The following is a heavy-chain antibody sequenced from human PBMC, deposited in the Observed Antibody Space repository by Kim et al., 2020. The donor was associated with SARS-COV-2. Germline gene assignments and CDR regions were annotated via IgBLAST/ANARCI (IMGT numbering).Heavy chain of an antibody. CDR2: IYTSGST. CDR1: GGSISSGSYY. D-gene: IGHD5-12*01. V-gene: IGHV4-61*02. J-gene: IGHJ4*02. Sequence: SETLSLTCTVSGGSISSGSYYWSWIRQPAGKGLEWIGRIYTSGSTNYNPSLKSRVTISVDTSKNQFSLKLSSVTAADTAVYYCARDVATITPNYFDYWGQGTLVTVSS. CDR3: ARDVATITPNYFDY.